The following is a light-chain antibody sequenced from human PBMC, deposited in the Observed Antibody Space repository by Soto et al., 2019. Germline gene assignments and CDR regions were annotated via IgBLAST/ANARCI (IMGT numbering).Light chain of an antibody. CDR2: DTN. J-gene: IGLJ2*01. Sequence: QSVLTQPPSASGTPGQTVTISCSGSSSNIGLNDVHWYRQLSGTAPQILIYDTNQQATGVPDRFSGSRSGTSASLAIHGLQSEDEADYHCAEWDDSLNGPVFGGGTKVTVL. CDR1: SSNIGLND. V-gene: IGLV1-44*01. CDR3: AEWDDSLNGPV.